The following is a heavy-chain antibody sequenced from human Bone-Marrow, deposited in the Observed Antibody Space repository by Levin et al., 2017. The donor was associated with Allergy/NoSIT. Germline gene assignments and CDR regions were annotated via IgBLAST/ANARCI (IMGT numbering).Heavy chain of an antibody. V-gene: IGHV1-18*04. J-gene: IGHJ4*02. Sequence: GESLKISCKASGYTFTTYAITWVRQAPGQGLEWMGWISGYNGDTKFAENLQGRVTMTIDTSTETSYMELRSLRTDDTAVYYCARSHCSSSNCLSQLDYWGQGTLVTVSS. D-gene: IGHD6-13*01. CDR1: GYTFTTYA. CDR2: ISGYNGDT. CDR3: ARSHCSSSNCLSQLDY.